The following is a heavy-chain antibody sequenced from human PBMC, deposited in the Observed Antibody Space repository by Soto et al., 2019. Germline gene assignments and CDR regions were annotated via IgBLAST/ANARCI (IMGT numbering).Heavy chain of an antibody. CDR1: GFTFSSYW. D-gene: IGHD3-16*02. Sequence: GGSLRLSCAASGFTFSSYWMSWVRQAPGKGLEWVANIKQDGREKYYVDSVKGRFTISRDNAKNSLYLQMNSLRAEDTAVYYCARVTGYYDYVWGSYRLDYWGQGTLVTVSS. V-gene: IGHV3-7*05. CDR3: ARVTGYYDYVWGSYRLDY. CDR2: IKQDGREK. J-gene: IGHJ4*02.